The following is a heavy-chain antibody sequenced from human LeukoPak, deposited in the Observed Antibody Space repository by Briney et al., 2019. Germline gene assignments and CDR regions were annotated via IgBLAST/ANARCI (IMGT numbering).Heavy chain of an antibody. D-gene: IGHD1-1*01. J-gene: IGHJ4*02. CDR1: GYTFTGYY. Sequence: ASVKVSCKASGYTFTGYYMHWVRQAPGQGLEWMGWINPNSGGTNYAQKFQGRVTMTRDTSISTAYMELSRLRSDDTAVYYCARHLGSTTGTTNYWGQGTLVTVSS. CDR2: INPNSGGT. V-gene: IGHV1-2*02. CDR3: ARHLGSTTGTTNY.